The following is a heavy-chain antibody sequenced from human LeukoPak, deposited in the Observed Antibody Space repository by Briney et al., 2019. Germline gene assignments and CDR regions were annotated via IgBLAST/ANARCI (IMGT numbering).Heavy chain of an antibody. D-gene: IGHD6-13*01. CDR3: SSSWTGYYYYYGMDV. CDR2: ISSSGSTI. Sequence: GGSLRLSCAASGFTFSDCYMSWIRQAPGKGLEWVSYISSSGSTIYYADSVKGRFTISRDNAKNSLYLQMNSLRAEDTAVYYCSSSWTGYYYYYGMDVWGQGTTVTVSS. J-gene: IGHJ6*02. V-gene: IGHV3-11*01. CDR1: GFTFSDCY.